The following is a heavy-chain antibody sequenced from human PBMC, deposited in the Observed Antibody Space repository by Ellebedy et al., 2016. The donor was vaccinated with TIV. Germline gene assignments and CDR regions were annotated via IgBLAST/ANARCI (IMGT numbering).Heavy chain of an antibody. CDR2: SYHSGST. Sequence: SETLSLTCSVSGGSISNSDYYWGWIRQPPGKGLEWIGTSYHSGSTFYNPSLSTRVTISVDTSKNQFSLKMRTVTAADTAVYYCARGGPLGDYYDTDGHPLYATPIDYWGQGTLVTVSS. CDR1: GGSISNSDYY. D-gene: IGHD3-22*01. J-gene: IGHJ4*02. V-gene: IGHV4-39*01. CDR3: ARGGPLGDYYDTDGHPLYATPIDY.